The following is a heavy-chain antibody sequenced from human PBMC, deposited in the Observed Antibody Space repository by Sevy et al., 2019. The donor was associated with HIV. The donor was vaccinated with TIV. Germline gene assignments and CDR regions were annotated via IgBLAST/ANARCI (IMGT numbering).Heavy chain of an antibody. D-gene: IGHD2-2*01. CDR2: FSFGGGKI. V-gene: IGHV3-23*01. CDR1: GFTFSNYA. J-gene: IGHJ4*02. Sequence: GGSLRLSCAASGFTFSNYAMSWVRQAPGKGLEWVSTFSFGGGKINYADSVKGRFTISRDNSKNTLYLRMNSLGAEDTALYYCAREGCSKPHDYWGQGTRVTVSS. CDR3: AREGCSKPHDY.